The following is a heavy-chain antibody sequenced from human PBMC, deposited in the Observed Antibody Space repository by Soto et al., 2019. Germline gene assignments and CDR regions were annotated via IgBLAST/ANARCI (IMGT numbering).Heavy chain of an antibody. J-gene: IGHJ4*02. CDR1: GGSISSGGYY. V-gene: IGHV4-31*03. CDR3: AREGGIVGATAADY. D-gene: IGHD1-26*01. Sequence: QVQLQESGPGLVKPSQTLSLTCTVSGGSISSGGYYWSWIRQHPGKGLEWIGYIYYSGSTYYNPSLKRRVTIAVDTSKNQFSLRLSSVTAADTAVYYCAREGGIVGATAADYWGQGTLVTVSS. CDR2: IYYSGST.